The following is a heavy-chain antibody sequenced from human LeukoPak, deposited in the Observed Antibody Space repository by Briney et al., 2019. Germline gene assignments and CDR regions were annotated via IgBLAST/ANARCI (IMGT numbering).Heavy chain of an antibody. D-gene: IGHD1-1*01. Sequence: GASVKVSCKASGGTFSSYAISWVRQAPGQGLEWMGRIIPILGIANYAQKFQGRVTITTDESTSTAYMELSSLRSEDTAVYYCARPRPAGLERRHTSDIWGHGTMVTPSP. CDR3: ARPRPAGLERRHTSDI. J-gene: IGHJ3*02. CDR2: IIPILGIA. CDR1: GGTFSSYA. V-gene: IGHV1-69*04.